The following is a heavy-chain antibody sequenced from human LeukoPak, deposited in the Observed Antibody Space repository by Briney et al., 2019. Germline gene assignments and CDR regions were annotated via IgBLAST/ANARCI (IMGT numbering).Heavy chain of an antibody. D-gene: IGHD5-24*01. CDR1: GYTFTNYY. CDR3: ARGGKGNADGYNQALNY. V-gene: IGHV1-46*01. J-gene: IGHJ4*02. CDR2: INPSGGST. Sequence: GASVKVSCEASGYTFTNYYIHWVRPAPGQGLEWMGIINPSGGSTTYAQKFQGRVTMTRDTSTSTVYMELSSLRSEDTAVYYCARGGKGNADGYNQALNYWGQGTLVTVSS.